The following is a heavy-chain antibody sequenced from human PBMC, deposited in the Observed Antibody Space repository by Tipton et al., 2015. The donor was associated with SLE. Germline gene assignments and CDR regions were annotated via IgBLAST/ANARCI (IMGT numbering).Heavy chain of an antibody. Sequence: RSLRLSCAASGFTFSEYAMHWVRQAPGKGLEWVALISYDGITEYYADSVKGRFTISRDNSKNTVSLQMNSLTAQDTGVYYCARGIMVRGALFYFDYWGQGSLVTVSS. CDR3: ARGIMVRGALFYFDY. CDR1: GFTFSEYA. J-gene: IGHJ4*02. V-gene: IGHV3-30*04. D-gene: IGHD3-10*01. CDR2: ISYDGITE.